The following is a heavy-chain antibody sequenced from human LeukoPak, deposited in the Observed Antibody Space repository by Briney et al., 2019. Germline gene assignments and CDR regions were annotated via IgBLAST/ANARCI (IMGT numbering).Heavy chain of an antibody. Sequence: GGSLRLSCAASGFTFSNYAMTWVRQAPGKGLEWVSSISASGASTYYADSVKGRFTISRDNSRNTLFLQMNSLRAEDSAVYYCAKDPGRYCSGGRCYADYWGQEPWSPSPQ. J-gene: IGHJ4*01. V-gene: IGHV3-23*01. D-gene: IGHD2-15*01. CDR2: ISASGAST. CDR3: AKDPGRYCSGGRCYADY. CDR1: GFTFSNYA.